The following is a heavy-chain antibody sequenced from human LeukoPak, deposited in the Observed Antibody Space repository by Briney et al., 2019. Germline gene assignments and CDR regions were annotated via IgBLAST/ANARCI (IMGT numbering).Heavy chain of an antibody. CDR3: TRDRRDGYNYVDV. V-gene: IGHV4-59*01. J-gene: IGHJ4*02. D-gene: IGHD5-24*01. CDR1: GGSINNYY. CDR2: ISYSGRT. Sequence: SETLSLTCTVSGGSINNYYWSLIRQPPGKGLEWIAYISYSGRTDYNPSLRSRVTMSVDTSKNQFSLKLNSVTPADTAIYYCTRDRRDGYNYVDVWGQGTLVTVSS.